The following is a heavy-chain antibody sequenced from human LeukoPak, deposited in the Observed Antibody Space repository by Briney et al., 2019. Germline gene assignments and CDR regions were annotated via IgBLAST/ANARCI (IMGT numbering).Heavy chain of an antibody. CDR1: GYTFTGYY. V-gene: IGHV1-2*06. CDR3: ARDVSSGYFNWFDP. D-gene: IGHD6-19*01. Sequence: ASVKVSCKASGYTFTGYYMHWVRQAPGQGHEWMGRINPNSGGTNYAQTFQGRVTMTRGTSISTAYMELSRLRSDDTAVYYCARDVSSGYFNWFDPWGQGTLVTVSS. J-gene: IGHJ5*02. CDR2: INPNSGGT.